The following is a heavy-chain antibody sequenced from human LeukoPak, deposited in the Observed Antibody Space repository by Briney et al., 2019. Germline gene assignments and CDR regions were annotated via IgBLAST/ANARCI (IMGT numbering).Heavy chain of an antibody. CDR2: IYTSGST. J-gene: IGHJ5*02. Sequence: TSETLSLTCTVSGGSISSGSYYWSWIRQPAGKGLEWIGRIYTSGSTNYNPSLKSRVTISVDTSKNQFSLKLSSVTAADTAVYYCARLFSFPLRAPFDPWGQGTLVTVSS. CDR3: ARLFSFPLRAPFDP. CDR1: GGSISSGSYY. V-gene: IGHV4-61*02. D-gene: IGHD3-16*01.